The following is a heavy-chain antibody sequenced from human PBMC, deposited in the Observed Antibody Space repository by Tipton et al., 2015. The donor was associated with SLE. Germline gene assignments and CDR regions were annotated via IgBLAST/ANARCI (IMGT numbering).Heavy chain of an antibody. D-gene: IGHD6-19*01. V-gene: IGHV4-34*01. J-gene: IGHJ3*02. CDR3: ARGRAVAGLDAFDI. CDR2: INHSGST. Sequence: TLSLTCAVYGGSFSGYYWSWIRQPPGKGLEWIGEINHSGSTNYNPSLKSRVTISVDTSKNQFSLKLSSVTAADTAVYYCARGRAVAGLDAFDIWGQGTMVTVSS. CDR1: GGSFSGYY.